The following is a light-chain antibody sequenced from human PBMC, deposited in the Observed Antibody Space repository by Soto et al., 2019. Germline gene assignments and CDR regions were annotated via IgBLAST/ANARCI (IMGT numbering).Light chain of an antibody. J-gene: IGLJ2*01. CDR2: EVS. Sequence: QSALTQPASVSGSPGQSITISCTGTTSDVGGYNYVSWYQHHPGKAPNLMIYEVSNRPSGVSNRFSGSKSGNTASLTISGLQAEDEADYHCSSYTSSSTLLFGGGTKLTVL. V-gene: IGLV2-14*01. CDR1: TSDVGGYNY. CDR3: SSYTSSSTLL.